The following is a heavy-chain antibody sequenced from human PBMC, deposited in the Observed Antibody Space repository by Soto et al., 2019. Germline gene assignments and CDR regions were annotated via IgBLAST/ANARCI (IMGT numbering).Heavy chain of an antibody. CDR1: GYPLTREY. V-gene: IGHV1-46*01. J-gene: IGHJ4*02. Sequence: ASVKVSCTASGYPLTREYLHWVRQAPGQGLEWMGVIHPSGGSTTYAQNFQDRVTMTRDTSSKTVHMKLSSMRAEDTAVYYFAREGGDSSREFDSWGQVTQVTSPQ. D-gene: IGHD5-18*01. CDR2: IHPSGGST. CDR3: AREGGDSSREFDS.